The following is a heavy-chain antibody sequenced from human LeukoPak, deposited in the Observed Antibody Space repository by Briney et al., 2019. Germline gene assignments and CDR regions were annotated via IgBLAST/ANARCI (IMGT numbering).Heavy chain of an antibody. CDR2: IYYSGST. J-gene: IGHJ4*02. D-gene: IGHD2-15*01. CDR3: AGTSPRGYCSGGSCYWY. CDR1: GFTFSNAW. Sequence: PGGSLRLSCAASGFTFSNAWMSWIRQPPGKGLEWIGYIYYSGSTNYNPSLKSRVTISVDTSKNQFSLKLSSVTAADTAVYYCAGTSPRGYCSGGSCYWYWGQGTLVTVSS. V-gene: IGHV4-59*08.